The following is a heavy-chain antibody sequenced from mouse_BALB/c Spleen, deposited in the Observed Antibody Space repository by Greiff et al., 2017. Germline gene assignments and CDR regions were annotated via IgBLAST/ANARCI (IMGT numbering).Heavy chain of an antibody. CDR1: GFTFTDYY. J-gene: IGHJ1*01. V-gene: IGHV7-3*02. CDR3: ARDGGLLLGYFDV. Sequence: EVHLVESGGGLVQPGGSLRLSCATSGFTFTDYYMSWVRQPPGKALEWLGFIRNKANGYTTEYSASVKGRFTISRDNSQSILYLQMNTLRAEDSATYYCARDGGLLLGYFDVWGAGTTVTVSS. D-gene: IGHD1-1*01. CDR2: IRNKANGYTT.